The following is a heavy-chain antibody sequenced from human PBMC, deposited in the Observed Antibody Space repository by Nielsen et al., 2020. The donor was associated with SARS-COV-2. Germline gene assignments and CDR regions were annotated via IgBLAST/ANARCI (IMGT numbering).Heavy chain of an antibody. J-gene: IGHJ5*02. D-gene: IGHD2-2*01. V-gene: IGHV4-34*01. CDR1: GGSFSGYY. Sequence: SETLSLICAVYGGSFSGYYWSWIRQPPGKGLEWIGEINHSGSTNYNPSLKSRVTISVDTSKNQFSLKLSSVTAADTAVYYCARGLGYCSSTSCYNWFDPWGQGTLVTVSS. CDR3: ARGLGYCSSTSCYNWFDP. CDR2: INHSGST.